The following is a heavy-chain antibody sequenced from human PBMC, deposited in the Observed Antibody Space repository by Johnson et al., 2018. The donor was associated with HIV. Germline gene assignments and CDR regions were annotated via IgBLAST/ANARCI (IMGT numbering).Heavy chain of an antibody. CDR1: GFTFSSYA. Sequence: QLQLVESGGGVVQPGRSLRLSCAASGFTFSSYAMHWVRQAPGKGLEWVAFIRYDGSNKYYADSVKGRFTISRDNSKNTLYLQMNSLRAEDTAVYYCAKDIYSVSKIRGLIAPALENHGMDVWGQGTMVTVS. V-gene: IGHV3-30*02. D-gene: IGHD3-10*01. CDR2: IRYDGSNK. J-gene: IGHJ3*01. CDR3: AKDIYSVSKIRGLIAPALENHGMDV.